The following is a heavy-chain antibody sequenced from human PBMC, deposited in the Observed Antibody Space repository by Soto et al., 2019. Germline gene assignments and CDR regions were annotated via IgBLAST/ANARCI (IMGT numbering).Heavy chain of an antibody. D-gene: IGHD3-22*01. CDR3: ARDGRITMIVVVKMDDAFDI. Sequence: ASVKVSCKASGYTFTSYGISWVRQAPGQGLEWMGWISAYNGNTNYAQKLQGRVTMTTDTSTSTAYMELRSLRSDDTGVYYCARDGRITMIVVVKMDDAFDIWGQGTMVTVSS. CDR2: ISAYNGNT. J-gene: IGHJ3*02. CDR1: GYTFTSYG. V-gene: IGHV1-18*04.